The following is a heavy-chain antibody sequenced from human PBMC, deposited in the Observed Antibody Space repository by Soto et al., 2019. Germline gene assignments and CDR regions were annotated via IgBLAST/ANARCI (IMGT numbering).Heavy chain of an antibody. CDR1: GGSISSYY. CDR2: IYYSGST. CDR3: ARLLGYCSSTSCYGYYYYMDV. J-gene: IGHJ6*03. D-gene: IGHD2-2*01. V-gene: IGHV4-59*08. Sequence: SSETLSLTCTVSGGSISSYYWSWIRQPPGKGLEWIGYIYYSGSTNYNPSLKSRVTISVDTSKNQFSLKLSSVTAADTAVYYCARLLGYCSSTSCYGYYYYMDVWGKGTTVTVSS.